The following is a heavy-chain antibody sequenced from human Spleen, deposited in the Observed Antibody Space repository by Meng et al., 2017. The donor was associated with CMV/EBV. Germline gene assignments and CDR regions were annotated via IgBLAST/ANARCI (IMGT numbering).Heavy chain of an antibody. V-gene: IGHV3-21*01. CDR3: ARESMDTALVRQSYYYYYYGMDV. CDR2: ITSSSTYI. J-gene: IGHJ6*02. D-gene: IGHD5-18*01. CDR1: GFTFSTYT. Sequence: GESLKISCAASGFTFSTYTMNWVRQAPGKGLEWVSSITSSSTYIFYADSMKGRFTISRDSPKNSLYLQMTGLTAEDTAVYYCARESMDTALVRQSYYYYYYGMDVWGQGTTVTVSS.